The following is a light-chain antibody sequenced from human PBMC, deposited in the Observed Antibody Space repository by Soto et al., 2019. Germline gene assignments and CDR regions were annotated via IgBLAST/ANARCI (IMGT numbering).Light chain of an antibody. CDR3: QQYNNWPQT. Sequence: EIVMTQSPATLSVSPGERATLSCRASRSVSGNLAWYQQKPGQAPRLLIYGASTRATGITVRFSGSGSGTEFTLTISSLQSEDFAVYYCQQYNNWPQTFGQGTKVEIK. CDR2: GAS. V-gene: IGKV3-15*01. CDR1: RSVSGN. J-gene: IGKJ1*01.